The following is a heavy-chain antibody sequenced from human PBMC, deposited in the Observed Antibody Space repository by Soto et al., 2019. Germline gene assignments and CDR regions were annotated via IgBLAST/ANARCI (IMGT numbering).Heavy chain of an antibody. J-gene: IGHJ4*02. D-gene: IGHD6-13*01. CDR2: TYYRSKWYN. Sequence: SHTLSLTCAISGDSVSSNSASWYWIRQSPSKGLEWLGRTYYRSKWYNDYAVSVKSRITINPDTSKNQFSLQLNSVTPEDTAVYYCVRNPGIAAAGSSSNFDFWGQGTLVPVSS. V-gene: IGHV6-1*01. CDR1: GDSVSSNSAS. CDR3: VRNPGIAAAGSSSNFDF.